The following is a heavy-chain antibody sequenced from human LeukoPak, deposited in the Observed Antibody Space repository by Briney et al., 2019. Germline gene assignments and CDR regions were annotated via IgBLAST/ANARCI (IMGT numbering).Heavy chain of an antibody. V-gene: IGHV3-23*01. CDR3: AKGGCRGTCNPLAY. CDR2: VSGSGGST. Sequence: GGSLRLSCAASGFTFSSYAMSWVRQAPGKGLEWVSAVSGSGGSTYYADSVKGRFTISRDNSKNTLYLQMNNLRAEGTAVYYCAKGGCRGTCNPLAYWGQGALVTVSP. J-gene: IGHJ4*02. D-gene: IGHD2-15*01. CDR1: GFTFSSYA.